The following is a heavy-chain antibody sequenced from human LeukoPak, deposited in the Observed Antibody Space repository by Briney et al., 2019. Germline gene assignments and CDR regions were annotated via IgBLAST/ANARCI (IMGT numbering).Heavy chain of an antibody. J-gene: IGHJ3*02. CDR3: ARDREMVRSGGAFDI. D-gene: IGHD5-24*01. CDR1: GFAFNSHS. Sequence: GGSLRLSCEASGFAFNSHSMYWVRQAPGKGLEWVSSISSSSSYIYYADSVKGRFTISRDNAKNSLYLQMNSLRAEDTAVYYCARDREMVRSGGAFDIWGQGTMVTVSS. CDR2: ISSSSSYI. V-gene: IGHV3-21*01.